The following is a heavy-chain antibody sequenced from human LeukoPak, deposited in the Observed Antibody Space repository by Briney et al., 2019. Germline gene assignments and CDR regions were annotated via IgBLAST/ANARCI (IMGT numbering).Heavy chain of an antibody. CDR3: ARVHPLYHSSSPHFDY. D-gene: IGHD6-13*01. J-gene: IGHJ4*02. CDR1: GFTFSSYA. CDR2: ISGSGGNT. V-gene: IGHV3-23*01. Sequence: GGSLRLSCAASGFTFSSYAMSWVRQAPGKGLEWVSAISGSGGNTYYADSVKGRFTISRDNSKNTLYLQMNSLRAEDTAVYYCARVHPLYHSSSPHFDYWGQGTLATVSS.